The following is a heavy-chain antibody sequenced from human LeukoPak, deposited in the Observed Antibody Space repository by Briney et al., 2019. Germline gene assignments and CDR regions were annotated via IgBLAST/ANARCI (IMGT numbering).Heavy chain of an antibody. CDR1: GFTVSSNY. CDR3: ARGRGYSSSWLGY. CDR2: IYSGGST. J-gene: IGHJ4*02. D-gene: IGHD6-13*01. Sequence: GGSLRLSCAASGFTVSSNYMSWVRQAPGKGLEWVSVIYSGGSTYYTDSVKGRFTISRHNSKNTLYLQMNSLRAEDTAVYYCARGRGYSSSWLGYWGQGTLVTVSS. V-gene: IGHV3-53*04.